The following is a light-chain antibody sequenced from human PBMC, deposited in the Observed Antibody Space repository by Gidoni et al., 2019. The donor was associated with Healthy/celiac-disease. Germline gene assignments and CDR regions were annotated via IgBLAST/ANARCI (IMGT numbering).Light chain of an antibody. CDR3: QRYYGTPIT. J-gene: IGKJ5*01. V-gene: IGKV4-1*01. CDR1: QSILYSSNNKNY. Sequence: DIVMTQFPDSLAVSLGESATINCKSSQSILYSSNNKNYLAWYQQKPGQPPKLLIYWASTRESGVPDRFSGSGSGTDFTLTISSLQAEDVAVYYCQRYYGTPITFGQGTRLEIK. CDR2: WAS.